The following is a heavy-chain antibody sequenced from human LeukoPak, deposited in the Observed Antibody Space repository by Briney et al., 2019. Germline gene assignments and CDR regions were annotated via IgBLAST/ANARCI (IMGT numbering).Heavy chain of an antibody. V-gene: IGHV4-34*01. D-gene: IGHD3-10*02. J-gene: IGHJ6*03. CDR3: ARRMFYYYYMDV. Sequence: KPSETLSLTCIVSGGSFSGYYWSWIRQPPGKGLEWIGEINHSGSTNYNPSLKSRVTISVDTSKNQFSLKLSSVTAADTAVYYCARRMFYYYYMDVWGKGTTVTISS. CDR1: GGSFSGYY. CDR2: INHSGST.